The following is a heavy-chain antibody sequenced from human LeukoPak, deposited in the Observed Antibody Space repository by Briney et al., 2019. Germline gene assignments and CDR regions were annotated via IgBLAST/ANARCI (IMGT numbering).Heavy chain of an antibody. J-gene: IGHJ6*02. D-gene: IGHD3-16*01. Sequence: GGSLRLSCAASGFTFSSYAMSWARQAPGKGLEWVSAISGSGGSTYYADSVKGRFTISRDNSKNTLYLQMNSLRAEDTAVYYCAKDLGVSRHYYYYGMDVWGQGTTVTVSS. V-gene: IGHV3-23*01. CDR1: GFTFSSYA. CDR3: AKDLGVSRHYYYYGMDV. CDR2: ISGSGGST.